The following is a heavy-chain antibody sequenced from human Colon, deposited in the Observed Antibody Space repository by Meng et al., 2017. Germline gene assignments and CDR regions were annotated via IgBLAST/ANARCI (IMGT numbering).Heavy chain of an antibody. CDR3: ANPRYSYAFYNY. D-gene: IGHD3-16*01. CDR2: ISGNGITT. V-gene: IGHV3-23*04. J-gene: IGHJ4*02. Sequence: EVQRVESGGGLVKPGGSLRLSCAASGFIFNNYAMAWVRQAPGKGLEWVSSISGNGITTSYTDSVKGRFTISRDNSKNAVYLEMDGLRAEDTALYFCANPRYSYAFYNYWGQGTLVTVSS. CDR1: GFIFNNYA.